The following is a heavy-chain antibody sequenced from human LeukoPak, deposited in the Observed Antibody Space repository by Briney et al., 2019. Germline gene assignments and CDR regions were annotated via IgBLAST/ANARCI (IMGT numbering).Heavy chain of an antibody. Sequence: SETLSLTCTVSGGSISSSSYYWGWIRQPPGKGLEWIGSIYYSGSTYYNPSLKSRVTISVDTSKNQFSLKLSSVTAADTAVYYCARSYYDFWSGYFDYWGQGTLVTVSS. J-gene: IGHJ4*02. D-gene: IGHD3-3*01. CDR3: ARSYYDFWSGYFDY. CDR1: GGSISSSSYY. CDR2: IYYSGST. V-gene: IGHV4-39*01.